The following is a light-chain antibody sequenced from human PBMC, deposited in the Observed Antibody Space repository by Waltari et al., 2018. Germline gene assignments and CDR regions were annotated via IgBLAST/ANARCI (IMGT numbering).Light chain of an antibody. J-gene: IGLJ1*01. CDR2: EVS. CDR3: CSYAGSTTYV. Sequence: QSALTQPASVSVSPGHSITISCTGTSSDVGSYNLVSWYQQHPGKAPKLMIYEVSKRPSGVSNRFSGSKSGNTASLTISGLQAEDEADYYCCSYAGSTTYVFGTGTKVTVL. CDR1: SSDVGSYNL. V-gene: IGLV2-23*02.